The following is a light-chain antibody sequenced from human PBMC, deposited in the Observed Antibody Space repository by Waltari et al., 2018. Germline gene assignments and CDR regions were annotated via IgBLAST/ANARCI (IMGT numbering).Light chain of an antibody. CDR1: NSDVGAFKH. V-gene: IGLV2-14*03. CDR2: DVI. CDR3: KSYTSGLTYV. Sequence: QSALTQPASVSGSPGQSITISCTGTNSDVGAFKHVSWYQQLPGRAPKVMIFDVINLPAGVSNRFSGSKSGNTASLTISGLQAEDEADYYCKSYTSGLTYVFGTGTKVTVL. J-gene: IGLJ1*01.